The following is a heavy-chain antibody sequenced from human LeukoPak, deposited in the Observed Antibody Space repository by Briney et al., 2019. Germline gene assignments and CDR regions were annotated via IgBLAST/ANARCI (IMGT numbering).Heavy chain of an antibody. J-gene: IGHJ6*03. D-gene: IGHD6-13*01. CDR3: ARDGYDSSSWYMGGYYYYYYMDV. CDR2: VSSSSSYI. Sequence: GGSLRLSCAASGFTFSSYSMNWVRQAPGKGLEWVSSVSSSSSYIYYADSVKGRFIISRDNAKNSLYLQMNSLRAEDTAVYYCARDGYDSSSWYMGGYYYYYYMDVWGKGTTVTVSS. CDR1: GFTFSSYS. V-gene: IGHV3-21*01.